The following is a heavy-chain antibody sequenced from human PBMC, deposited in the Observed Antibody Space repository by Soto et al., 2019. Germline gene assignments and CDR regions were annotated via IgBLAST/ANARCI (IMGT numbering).Heavy chain of an antibody. V-gene: IGHV4-39*01. CDR2: IYYSGST. J-gene: IGHJ4*02. Sequence: QLQLQESGPGLVKPSETLSLTCTVSGGSISSSSYYWGWIRQPPGKGLEWIGSIYYSGSTYYNPFLKSRVNISVDTSKNQFSLKLNSVTAADTAVYYCERQSDSYYYDSSGYLDYWGQGTLVTVSS. CDR1: GGSISSSSYY. D-gene: IGHD3-22*01. CDR3: ERQSDSYYYDSSGYLDY.